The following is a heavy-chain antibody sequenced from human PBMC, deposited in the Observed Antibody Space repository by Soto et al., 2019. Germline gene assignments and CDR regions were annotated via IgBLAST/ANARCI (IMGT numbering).Heavy chain of an antibody. Sequence: QVQLVQSGAEVKKPGASVKVSCKASGYTFTAYYIHWVRQAPGQGLEWMGWINPNSGGTNYAQKFQGMGAMTRDTSISTAYMELSTLRSDDTAVYYCARLTVPLDIVVLPAASFDFWGQGALVTVSS. CDR2: INPNSGGT. D-gene: IGHD2-2*01. J-gene: IGHJ4*02. CDR3: ARLTVPLDIVVLPAASFDF. CDR1: GYTFTAYY. V-gene: IGHV1-2*02.